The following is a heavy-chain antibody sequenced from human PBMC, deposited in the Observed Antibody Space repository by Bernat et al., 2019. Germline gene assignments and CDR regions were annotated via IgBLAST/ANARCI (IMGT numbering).Heavy chain of an antibody. V-gene: IGHV1-18*01. Sequence: QVQLVQSGAEVKKPGASVKVSCKASGYTFTSYGISWVRQAPGQGLELMGWISAYNGNTNYAQKLQGTVTMTTDTSTSTAYMEMRSLRSDDTAVYYCARDRTYYYGSGSYYSLGWFDPWGQGTLVTVSS. CDR1: GYTFTSYG. CDR2: ISAYNGNT. CDR3: ARDRTYYYGSGSYYSLGWFDP. D-gene: IGHD3-10*01. J-gene: IGHJ5*02.